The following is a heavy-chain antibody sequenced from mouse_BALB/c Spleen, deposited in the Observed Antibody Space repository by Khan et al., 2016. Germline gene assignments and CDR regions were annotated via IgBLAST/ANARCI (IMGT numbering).Heavy chain of an antibody. Sequence: EVQLQESGPGLVKPSQSLSLTCTVTGYSITSDYAWNWIRQFPGNKLEWMGYISYSGNNSYNPSLKSRISITRDTSKNQFFLQLNSVTTEDTATXYCARWNWDYFDYWGQGTTLTVSS. V-gene: IGHV3-2*02. CDR1: GYSITSDYA. J-gene: IGHJ2*01. CDR3: ARWNWDYFDY. D-gene: IGHD4-1*01. CDR2: ISYSGNN.